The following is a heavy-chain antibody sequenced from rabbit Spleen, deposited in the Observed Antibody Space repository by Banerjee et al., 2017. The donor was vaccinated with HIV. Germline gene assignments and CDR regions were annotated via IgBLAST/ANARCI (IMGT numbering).Heavy chain of an antibody. V-gene: IGHV1S40*01. D-gene: IGHD6-1*01. CDR1: GFSLSSYH. J-gene: IGHJ6*01. Sequence: QSVEESGGRLVKPDESLTLTCTGSGFSLSSYHMIWVRQAPGKGLEWIGCIDAGSSGNTYYASWAKGRFTISKTSSTTLTLQMTSLTAADTATYFCARTTYGYDDYADLYYAAMDLWGPGTLVTVS. CDR2: IDAGSSGNT. CDR3: ARTTYGYDDYADLYYAAMDL.